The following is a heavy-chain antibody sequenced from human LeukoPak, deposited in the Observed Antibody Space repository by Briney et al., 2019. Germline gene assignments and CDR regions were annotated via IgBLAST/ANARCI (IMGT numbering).Heavy chain of an antibody. V-gene: IGHV3-30-3*01. CDR1: GFTFSSYA. Sequence: GGSLRLSCAASGFTFSSYAMHWVRQAPGKGLEWVAVISYDGSNKYYADSVKGRFTISRDNSKNTLYLQMNSLRAEDTAVYYCTTDFRTPQQLVPPWGQGTLVTVSS. CDR2: ISYDGSNK. CDR3: TTDFRTPQQLVPP. J-gene: IGHJ5*02. D-gene: IGHD6-13*01.